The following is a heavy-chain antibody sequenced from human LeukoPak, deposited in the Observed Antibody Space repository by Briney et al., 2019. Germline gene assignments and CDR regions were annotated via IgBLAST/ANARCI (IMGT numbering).Heavy chain of an antibody. Sequence: GGSLRLSCSASRFTFSSYAMHWVRQAPGKGLEYVSTISSNGGSTYYADSVKGRFTISRDIAKNTLYLQMNSLRAEDTGVYYCAKDHYWSIDYWGRGTLVTVSS. CDR1: RFTFSSYA. V-gene: IGHV3-64*04. CDR2: ISSNGGST. CDR3: AKDHYWSIDY. J-gene: IGHJ4*02. D-gene: IGHD3-3*01.